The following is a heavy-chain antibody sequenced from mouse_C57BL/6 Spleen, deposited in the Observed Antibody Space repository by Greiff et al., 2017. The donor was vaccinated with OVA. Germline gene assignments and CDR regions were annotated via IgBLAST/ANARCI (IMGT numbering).Heavy chain of an antibody. J-gene: IGHJ4*01. V-gene: IGHV1-50*01. CDR1: GYTFTSYW. Sequence: QVQLQQPGAELVKPGASVKLSCKASGYTFTSYWMQWVKQRPGQGLEWIGEIDPSDSSPNYNQKFKGKATLTVDTSSSTAYMQLSSLTSEDSAVYYCARGARRAMDDWGQGTSVTVSS. CDR2: IDPSDSSP. CDR3: ARGARRAMDD.